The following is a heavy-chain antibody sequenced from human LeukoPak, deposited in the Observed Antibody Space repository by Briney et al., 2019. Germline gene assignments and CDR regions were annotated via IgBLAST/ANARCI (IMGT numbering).Heavy chain of an antibody. CDR2: IHSSGTA. CDR3: ARAEDPRRYSGYDSHYYFDS. D-gene: IGHD5-12*01. CDR1: GYSISSGTYY. J-gene: IGHJ4*02. Sequence: PSETLSLTCAVSGYSISSGTYYWTWIRQPAGKGLEWIGRIHSSGTANYNPSLNSRVNLLLDTSKNQFSLSLNSVTAADTAVYYCARAEDPRRYSGYDSHYYFDSWGQGTLVTVSS. V-gene: IGHV4-61*02.